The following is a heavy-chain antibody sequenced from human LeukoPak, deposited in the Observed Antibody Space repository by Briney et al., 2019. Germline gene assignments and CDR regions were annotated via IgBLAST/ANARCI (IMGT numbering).Heavy chain of an antibody. Sequence: GGSLRLSCAASGFTFSSYWMSWVRQAPGKGLEWVANIKQDGSEKYYVDSVKGRFTISRDNAKNSLYLQMNSLRADDTAVYYCAKDFRAKSGSGSYGWFDPWGQGTLVTVSS. CDR1: GFTFSSYW. CDR2: IKQDGSEK. V-gene: IGHV3-7*03. D-gene: IGHD3-10*01. CDR3: AKDFRAKSGSGSYGWFDP. J-gene: IGHJ5*02.